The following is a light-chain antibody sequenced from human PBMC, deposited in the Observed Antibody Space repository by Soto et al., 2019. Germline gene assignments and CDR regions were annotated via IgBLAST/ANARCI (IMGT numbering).Light chain of an antibody. CDR3: HPYGSSS. CDR1: QSVSSDF. J-gene: IGKJ5*01. V-gene: IGKV3-20*01. CDR2: GAS. Sequence: EVVLTQSPGTLSLSPGERATLSCGARQSVSSDFLAWYQQKPGQAPRLLIYGASNRVTGIPDRFSGSGSGTDFTLTISSLEPEDFAVYYCHPYGSSSFGQGTRLELK.